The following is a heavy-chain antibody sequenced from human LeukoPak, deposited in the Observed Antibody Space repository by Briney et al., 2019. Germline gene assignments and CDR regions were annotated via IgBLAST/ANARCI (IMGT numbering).Heavy chain of an antibody. CDR2: INPNSGGT. V-gene: IGHV1-2*02. Sequence: ASVKVSCKASGYTFTGYYMHWVRQAPGQGLEWMGWINPNSGGTNYAQKFQGRVTMTRDTSISTAYMELSRLTSDDTAVYYCARGFLVATGGIDYWGQGTLVTVSS. D-gene: IGHD5-12*01. CDR1: GYTFTGYY. CDR3: ARGFLVATGGIDY. J-gene: IGHJ4*02.